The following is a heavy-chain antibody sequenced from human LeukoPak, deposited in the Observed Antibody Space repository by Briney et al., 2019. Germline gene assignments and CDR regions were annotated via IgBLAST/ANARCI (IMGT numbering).Heavy chain of an antibody. Sequence: SETLSLTCTVSGGSVTDYYWSWIRQPPGKGLEWIGYIYYSGGTNCNPSLKSRVTISLDTSKNQFSLKLSSVTAADTAVYYCARVPSVVVIASPDYYYYYYMDVWGKGTTVTVSS. V-gene: IGHV4-59*08. CDR1: GGSVTDYY. J-gene: IGHJ6*03. CDR2: IYYSGGT. CDR3: ARVPSVVVIASPDYYYYYYMDV. D-gene: IGHD2-21*01.